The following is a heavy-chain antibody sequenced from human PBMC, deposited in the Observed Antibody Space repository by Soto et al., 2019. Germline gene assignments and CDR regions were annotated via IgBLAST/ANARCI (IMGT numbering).Heavy chain of an antibody. CDR1: GFTFDDYT. Sequence: GGSLRLSCAASGFTFDDYTMHWVRQAPGRGLEWVSLISWDGGSTYYADSVKGRFTISRDNSKNSLYLQMNSLRTEDTALYYCAKAPYDSSGYYATYFDYWGQGTLGTVSS. CDR2: ISWDGGST. D-gene: IGHD3-22*01. V-gene: IGHV3-43*01. CDR3: AKAPYDSSGYYATYFDY. J-gene: IGHJ4*02.